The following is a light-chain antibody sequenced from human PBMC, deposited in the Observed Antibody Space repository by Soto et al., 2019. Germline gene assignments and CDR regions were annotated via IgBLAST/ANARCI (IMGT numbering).Light chain of an antibody. CDR1: QTIFYSSNNRNY. CDR2: WAS. V-gene: IGKV4-1*01. CDR3: QQYYTTPWT. Sequence: DMVVTPSPLALTVSLGERATINCTSSQTIFYSSNNRNYLAWYQQKPGQPPKALIYWASTRESGVPDRFSGSGSGTDFTLTISSLQAEDVAVYYCQQYYTTPWTFGQGTKVDI. J-gene: IGKJ1*01.